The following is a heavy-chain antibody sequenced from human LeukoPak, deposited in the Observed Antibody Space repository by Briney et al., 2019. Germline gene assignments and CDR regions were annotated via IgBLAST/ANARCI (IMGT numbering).Heavy chain of an antibody. CDR1: GYTLTELS. V-gene: IGHV1-24*01. CDR2: FDPEDGET. D-gene: IGHD1-26*01. Sequence: ASVKVSCQVSGYTLTELSMHWERQAPGKGLEWMGGFDPEDGETIYAQKFQGRVTMTEDTSTDTAYMELSSLRSEDTAVYYCATTDEPGELSFDYWGQGTLVTVSS. CDR3: ATTDEPGELSFDY. J-gene: IGHJ4*02.